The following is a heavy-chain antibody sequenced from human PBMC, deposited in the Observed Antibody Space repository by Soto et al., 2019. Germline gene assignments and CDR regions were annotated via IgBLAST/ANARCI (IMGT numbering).Heavy chain of an antibody. CDR1: GFTFTNYG. V-gene: IGHV3-30-3*01. D-gene: IGHD6-25*01. CDR3: VSSRLPLWSFHSPFDY. Sequence: QVQLVESGGGVVQPGRSLRLSCAASGFTFTNYGLHWVRQAPGKGLEWVAIMSYDGTNKYYADSVQGRFTLSRDTSKNTLYLQMNSLRTEDTAVYYCVSSRLPLWSFHSPFDYWGQGTLVTVSS. J-gene: IGHJ4*02. CDR2: MSYDGTNK.